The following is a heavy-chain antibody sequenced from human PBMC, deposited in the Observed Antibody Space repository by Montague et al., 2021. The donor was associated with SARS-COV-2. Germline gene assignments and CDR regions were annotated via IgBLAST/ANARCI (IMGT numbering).Heavy chain of an antibody. CDR3: AGQRWRGRFDP. CDR2: VXXRGQT. D-gene: IGHD2-15*01. Sequence: SETLSLTCDVSGGSVYSNADHLNSDYWAWVRQSPGRGLEWIGSVXXRGQTWQNPSFRGRLTMSGDTSKNSVSLRLTSVTAADAAMYYCAGQRWRGRFDPWGRGTLVIVSS. V-gene: IGHV4-39*01. J-gene: IGHJ5*01. CDR1: GGSVYSNADHLNSDY.